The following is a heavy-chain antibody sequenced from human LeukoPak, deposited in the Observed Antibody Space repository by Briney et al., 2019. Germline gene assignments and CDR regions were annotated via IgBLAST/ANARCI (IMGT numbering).Heavy chain of an antibody. CDR2: IYYSGST. J-gene: IGHJ4*02. CDR1: GGSISSYY. D-gene: IGHD5-18*01. V-gene: IGHV4-59*01. CDR3: ARGARGYSYGPYHY. Sequence: KASETLSLTCTVSGGSISSYYWSWVRQPPGKGLEWLGYIYYSGSTNYNPSLKSRVTISIDPSKTQFSLILSSVTAAEPAVYYCARGARGYSYGPYHYWGQGTLVTVSS.